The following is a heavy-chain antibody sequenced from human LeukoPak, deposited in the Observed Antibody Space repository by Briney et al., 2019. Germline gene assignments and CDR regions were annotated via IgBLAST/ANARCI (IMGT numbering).Heavy chain of an antibody. CDR1: GFTFSSYA. CDR2: ISGSGGST. J-gene: IGHJ4*02. CDR3: AKEEVWELHYSSYFDY. V-gene: IGHV3-23*01. Sequence: PGGSLRLSCAASGFTFSSYAMSWVRQAPGKGLEWVSAISGSGGSTYYADSVKGRFTISRDNSKNTLYLQMNSLRAEDTAVYYCAKEEVWELHYSSYFDYWGQGTLVTVSS. D-gene: IGHD1-26*01.